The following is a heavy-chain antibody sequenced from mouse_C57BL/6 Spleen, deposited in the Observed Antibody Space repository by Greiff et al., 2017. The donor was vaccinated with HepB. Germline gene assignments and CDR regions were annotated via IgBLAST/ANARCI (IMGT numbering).Heavy chain of an antibody. V-gene: IGHV14-1*01. J-gene: IGHJ2*01. CDR1: GFNIKDYY. Sequence: EVQLQQSGAELVRPGASVKLSCTASGFNIKDYYMHWVKQRPEQGLEWIGRIDPEDGDTEYAPKFQGKATMTADTSSNTAYLQLSSLTSEDPAVDYCAYRVRHDFDDWGQGAALAVSS. CDR2: IDPEDGDT. CDR3: AYRVRHDFDD. D-gene: IGHD2-14*01.